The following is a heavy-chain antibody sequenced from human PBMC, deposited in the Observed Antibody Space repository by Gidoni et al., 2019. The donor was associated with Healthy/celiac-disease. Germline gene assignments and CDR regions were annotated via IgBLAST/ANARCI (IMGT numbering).Heavy chain of an antibody. J-gene: IGHJ4*02. CDR3: ARDGVAGNFWSAGIVGATTSYYFDY. CDR2: IWDEGRNK. D-gene: IGHD1-26*01. CDR1: GFTFSSYG. V-gene: IGHV3-33*01. Sequence: QVQLVESGGGVVQPGRSLRLSCAASGFTFSSYGMHWVSQAPGKGLVWVAVIWDEGRNKYYADSVKGRFTISRDNSKKTLYLQMNSLRDEDKAVYYCARDGVAGNFWSAGIVGATTSYYFDYWGQGTLVTVSS.